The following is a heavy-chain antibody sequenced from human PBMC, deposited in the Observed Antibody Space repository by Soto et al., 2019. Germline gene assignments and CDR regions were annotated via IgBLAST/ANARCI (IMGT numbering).Heavy chain of an antibody. Sequence: QAQLVESGGGLVKPGGSLRLSCAASGFTFSDYYMSWIRQAPGKGLEWVSYIRSSSSYTNYADSVKGRFTISRDNAKNSLYLQRNCLRAEDTAVYYFEREGYGSGCSCYEDWFDLWGQGSPVTVSS. CDR2: IRSSSSYT. CDR3: EREGYGSGCSCYEDWFDL. CDR1: GFTFSDYY. D-gene: IGHD2-15*01. V-gene: IGHV3-11*06. J-gene: IGHJ5*02.